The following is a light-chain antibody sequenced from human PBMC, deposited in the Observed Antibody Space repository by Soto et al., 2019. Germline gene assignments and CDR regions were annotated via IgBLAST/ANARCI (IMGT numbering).Light chain of an antibody. CDR1: SSDVGGYNF. Sequence: QSALTQPASVSGSPGQSITISCTGTSSDVGGYNFVSWYQHHPGKAPKLIIYEVSNRPSGVSNRFSASKSGNTASLTIFGLQAEDEANYYCSSYTNSSTLVLFGAGTKLTVL. CDR3: SSYTNSSTLVL. J-gene: IGLJ2*01. V-gene: IGLV2-14*01. CDR2: EVS.